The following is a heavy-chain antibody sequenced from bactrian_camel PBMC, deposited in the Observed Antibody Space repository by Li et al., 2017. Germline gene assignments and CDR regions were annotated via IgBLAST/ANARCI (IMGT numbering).Heavy chain of an antibody. J-gene: IGHJ4*01. Sequence: DVQLVESGGALVQPGGSLRLSCAASEFTFSRAYMIWVRQAPGKGLEWVSAIFSGGTTHYADSVKGRFTISRDNAKNTLYLQLNSLKPEDTAVYYCVRDWDLSWGQGTQVTVS. CDR1: EFTFSRAY. CDR3: VRDWDLS. CDR2: IFSGGTT. D-gene: IGHD7*01. V-gene: IGHV3S40*01.